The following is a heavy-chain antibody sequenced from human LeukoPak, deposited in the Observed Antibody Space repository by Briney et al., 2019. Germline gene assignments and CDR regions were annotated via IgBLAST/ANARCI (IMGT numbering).Heavy chain of an antibody. CDR3: ARDGDCVWGSYRYTDLDAFDI. Sequence: SVKVSCKASGGTFSSYAISWVRQAPGQGLEWMGGIIPIFGTANYAQKFQGRVTITTDESTSTAYMELSSLRSEDTAVYYCARDGDCVWGSYRYTDLDAFDIWGQGTMVTVSS. V-gene: IGHV1-69*05. J-gene: IGHJ3*02. D-gene: IGHD3-16*02. CDR1: GGTFSSYA. CDR2: IIPIFGTA.